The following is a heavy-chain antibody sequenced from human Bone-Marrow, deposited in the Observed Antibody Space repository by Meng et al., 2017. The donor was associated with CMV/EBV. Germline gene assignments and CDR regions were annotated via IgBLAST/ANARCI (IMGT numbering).Heavy chain of an antibody. Sequence: GGSLRLSCVASGFTFSSYEMNWVRQAPGKGLEWVSYISSSGSTIYYADSVKGRFTISRDNAKNSLFLQMNSLRAEDTAVYYCARGIAVPGSGYYYGMDVWGQGTTVTVSS. CDR3: ARGIAVPGSGYYYGMDV. D-gene: IGHD6-19*01. CDR2: ISSSGSTI. V-gene: IGHV3-48*03. CDR1: GFTFSSYE. J-gene: IGHJ6*02.